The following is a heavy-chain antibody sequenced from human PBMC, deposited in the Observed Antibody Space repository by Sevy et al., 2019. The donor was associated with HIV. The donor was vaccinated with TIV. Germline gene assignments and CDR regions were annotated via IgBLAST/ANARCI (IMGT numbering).Heavy chain of an antibody. Sequence: GGSLRRSCAASGFTFSKYWMGWVRQAPGKGLEWVANIKQDAGQKYYVDSVKGRFTISRDNAKNSLYLQMNSLRAEDTAVYFCASDDGNYYFHYWGQGTLVTVSS. D-gene: IGHD1-7*01. CDR2: IKQDAGQK. CDR3: ASDDGNYYFHY. J-gene: IGHJ4*02. CDR1: GFTFSKYW. V-gene: IGHV3-7*01.